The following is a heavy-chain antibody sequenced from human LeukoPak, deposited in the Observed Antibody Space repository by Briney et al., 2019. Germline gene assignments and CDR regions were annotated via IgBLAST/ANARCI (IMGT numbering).Heavy chain of an antibody. CDR2: IIPILGIA. J-gene: IGHJ4*02. V-gene: IGHV1-69*04. Sequence: ASVKVSCKASGGTFSSYAISWVRQAPGQGLEWMGRIIPILGIANYAQKFQGRVTITADKSTSTAYMELSSLRSEDTAVYYCARDLGIVATKQNIDYWRQGTLVTVSS. CDR1: GGTFSSYA. D-gene: IGHD5-12*01. CDR3: ARDLGIVATKQNIDY.